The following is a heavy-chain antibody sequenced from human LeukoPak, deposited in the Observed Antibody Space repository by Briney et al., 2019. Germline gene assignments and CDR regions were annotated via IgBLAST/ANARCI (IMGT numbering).Heavy chain of an antibody. J-gene: IGHJ4*02. Sequence: GGSLRLSCAASGFTFSDYYMSWIRQAPGKGLESVSYISGGSSNTNYADSVRGRFTASRDNAKNSLYLQMNSLRAEDTAVYYCARKGRSWFNDFDYWGQGTPVTVSS. CDR2: ISGGSSNT. D-gene: IGHD6-13*01. CDR1: GFTFSDYY. V-gene: IGHV3-11*06. CDR3: ARKGRSWFNDFDY.